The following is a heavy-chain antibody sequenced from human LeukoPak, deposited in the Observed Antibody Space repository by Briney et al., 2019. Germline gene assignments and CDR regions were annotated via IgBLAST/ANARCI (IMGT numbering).Heavy chain of an antibody. J-gene: IGHJ4*02. V-gene: IGHV3-64D*09. Sequence: PGGSLRLSCSASGFTFSSYAMHWVRQAPGKGLEYVSGISSNGGSTYYADSVKGRFTISRDNSKNTLYLQMSSLRAEDTAVYYCCSAAAGVIDHWGQGTLVTVSS. CDR3: CSAAAGVIDH. CDR1: GFTFSSYA. D-gene: IGHD6-13*01. CDR2: ISSNGGST.